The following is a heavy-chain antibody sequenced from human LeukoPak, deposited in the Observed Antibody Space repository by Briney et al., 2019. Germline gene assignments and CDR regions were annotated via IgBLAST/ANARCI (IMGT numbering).Heavy chain of an antibody. V-gene: IGHV4-34*01. CDR2: INHSGST. Sequence: SETLSLTCAVYGGSFSGYYWIWIRQPPGKGLEWIGEINHSGSTNYNPSLKSRVTISVDTSKNQFSLKLSSVTAADTAVYYCARVSGYSYGGNDYWGQGTLVTVSS. CDR3: ARVSGYSYGGNDY. D-gene: IGHD5-18*01. CDR1: GGSFSGYY. J-gene: IGHJ4*02.